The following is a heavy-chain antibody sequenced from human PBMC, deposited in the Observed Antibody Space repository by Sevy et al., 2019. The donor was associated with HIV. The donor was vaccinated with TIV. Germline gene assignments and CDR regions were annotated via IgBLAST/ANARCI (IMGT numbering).Heavy chain of an antibody. V-gene: IGHV1-2*06. CDR1: GYIFSDYN. J-gene: IGHJ3*02. Sequence: ASVKVSCKSTGYIFSDYNMHWVRQAPGQGLEWMALINPKSGDTIYAQRFRGRVSMTRDTSMSTAYMELSGLTSDDTAVYYCLRDSITAPKTLLSFDIWGQRTMVTVSS. D-gene: IGHD6-13*01. CDR2: INPKSGDT. CDR3: LRDSITAPKTLLSFDI.